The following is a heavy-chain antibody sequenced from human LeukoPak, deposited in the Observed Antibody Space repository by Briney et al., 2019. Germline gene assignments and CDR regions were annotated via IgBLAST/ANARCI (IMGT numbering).Heavy chain of an antibody. CDR1: GFTFSSYG. J-gene: IGHJ6*02. V-gene: IGHV3-30*02. CDR3: IVVPAAMWGRYGMDV. CDR2: IRYDGRNK. Sequence: PGGALRLSCAASGFTFSSYGMHWVRQAPGKGLEWVAFIRYDGRNKYYADSVKGRFTISRGNSKNTLYLQMNSLRAEDTAVYYCIVVPAAMWGRYGMDVWGQGTTVTVSS. D-gene: IGHD2-2*01.